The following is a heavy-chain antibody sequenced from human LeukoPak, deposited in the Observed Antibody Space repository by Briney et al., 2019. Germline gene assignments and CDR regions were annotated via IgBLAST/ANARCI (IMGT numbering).Heavy chain of an antibody. J-gene: IGHJ4*02. V-gene: IGHV1-18*01. CDR3: ARVWGYYYDSSGYSDFDY. CDR1: GYTFTTYG. Sequence: GASVKVSCKASGYTFTTYGITWVRQAPGQGLEWMGWISAYNGNTNYAQKFQGRVTRTIDTSTSTAYMELRSLKSDDTAVYYCARVWGYYYDSSGYSDFDYWGQGTLVTVSS. D-gene: IGHD3-22*01. CDR2: ISAYNGNT.